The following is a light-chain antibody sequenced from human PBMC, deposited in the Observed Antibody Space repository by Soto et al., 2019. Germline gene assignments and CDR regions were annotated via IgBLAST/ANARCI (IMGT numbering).Light chain of an antibody. CDR3: QQANSFPLT. J-gene: IGKJ4*01. CDR2: AAS. Sequence: DIQMTQSPSSVSASVGDRFTITCRASQGIGRWLAWYQQKPGKAPKLLIYAASSLQSGVPSRFRGSGSGTDFTLTISSLQPEDFGPYYCQQANSFPLTFGGGTKVDIK. V-gene: IGKV1-12*01. CDR1: QGIGRW.